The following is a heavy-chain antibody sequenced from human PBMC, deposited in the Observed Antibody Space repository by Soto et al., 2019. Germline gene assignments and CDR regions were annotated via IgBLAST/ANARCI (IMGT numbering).Heavy chain of an antibody. Sequence: EVQLLESGGGLVQPGGSLRLSCAASGFTFNNYAMSWVRQAPGKGLEWVSAISGGGDTTSYADSVKGRFTVSRDGSKNTLYLQMNSLRVEDTAVYYCAKGRGGSGSLTPRVDFWGQGTLVTVSS. V-gene: IGHV3-23*01. CDR3: AKGRGGSGSLTPRVDF. J-gene: IGHJ4*02. CDR1: GFTFNNYA. D-gene: IGHD3-10*01. CDR2: ISGGGDTT.